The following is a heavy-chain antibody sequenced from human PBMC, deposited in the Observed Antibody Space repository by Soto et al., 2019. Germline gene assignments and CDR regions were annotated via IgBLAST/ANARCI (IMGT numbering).Heavy chain of an antibody. CDR2: IIPIFGTA. D-gene: IGHD3-10*01. Sequence: ASVKVSCKACGGTFSSYAISWVRQAPGQGLEWMGGIIPIFGTANYAQKFQGRVTITADESTSTAYMELSSLRSEDTAVYYCARGVPGKMAPLRQYAYRAQRTRVRVSS. V-gene: IGHV1-69*13. CDR1: GGTFSSYA. CDR3: ARGVPGKMAPLRQYAY. J-gene: IGHJ4*02.